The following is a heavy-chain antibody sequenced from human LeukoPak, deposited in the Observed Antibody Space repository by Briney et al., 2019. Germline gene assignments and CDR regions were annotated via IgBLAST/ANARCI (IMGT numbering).Heavy chain of an antibody. Sequence: LETLSLTCTVSGGSISSYYWSWIRQPPGKGLEWIGYIYYSGSTNYNPSLKSRVTISVDTSKNQFSLKLSSVTAADTAVYYCARHGDSWFDFDYWGQGTLVTVSS. J-gene: IGHJ4*02. CDR2: IYYSGST. CDR1: GGSISSYY. CDR3: ARHGDSWFDFDY. D-gene: IGHD6-13*01. V-gene: IGHV4-59*08.